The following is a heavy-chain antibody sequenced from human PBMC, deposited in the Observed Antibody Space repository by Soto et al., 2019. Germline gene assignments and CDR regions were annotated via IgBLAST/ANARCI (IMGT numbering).Heavy chain of an antibody. Sequence: EVQLVESGGGLVQPGRSLRLSCAASGFTVDDYAMHWVRQAPGKGLEWVSGISWDSGTIVYVDSVKGRFTISRDNAKNSLYLQMNSLRAEDTALYYCAKDMRGGSSSSRYYYGVDVWGQGTTVTVSS. J-gene: IGHJ6*02. V-gene: IGHV3-9*01. CDR2: ISWDSGTI. CDR1: GFTVDDYA. CDR3: AKDMRGGSSSSRYYYGVDV. D-gene: IGHD6-13*01.